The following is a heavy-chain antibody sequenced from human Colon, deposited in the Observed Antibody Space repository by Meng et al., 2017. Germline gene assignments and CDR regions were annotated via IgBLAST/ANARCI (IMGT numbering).Heavy chain of an antibody. Sequence: GGSLRLSCAASGFTFNDHVMTWVRQVPGKGLEWVSGINWNGAGIGYADSVKGRFTISRDNAKNSLYLQMNSLRAEDTALYYCARDFRDSGTHYSLFDHWGQGTRVTVSS. V-gene: IGHV3-20*04. D-gene: IGHD3-10*01. J-gene: IGHJ4*01. CDR1: GFTFNDHV. CDR3: ARDFRDSGTHYSLFDH. CDR2: INWNGAGI.